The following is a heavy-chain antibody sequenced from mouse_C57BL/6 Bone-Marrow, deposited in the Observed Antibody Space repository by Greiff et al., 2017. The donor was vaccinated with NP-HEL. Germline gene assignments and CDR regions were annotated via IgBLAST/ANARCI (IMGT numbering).Heavy chain of an antibody. CDR1: GYSITSGYY. CDR2: ISYDGSN. V-gene: IGHV3-6*01. D-gene: IGHD1-1*01. J-gene: IGHJ1*03. CDR3: ARDEGLLSYWYFDV. Sequence: EVKLQESGPGLVKPSQSLSLTCSVTGYSITSGYYWNWIRQFPGNKLEWMGYISYDGSNNYNPSLKNRISITRDTSKNQFFLKLNSVTTEDTATYYGARDEGLLSYWYFDVWGTGTTVTVSS.